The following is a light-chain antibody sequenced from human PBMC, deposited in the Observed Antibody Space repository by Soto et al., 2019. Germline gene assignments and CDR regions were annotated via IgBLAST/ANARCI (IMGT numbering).Light chain of an antibody. CDR3: QHLHTYPYT. V-gene: IGKV1-9*01. CDR1: RGIASS. Sequence: IQLTQSPSSLSASVGDRVTITCRASRGIASSLAWYQQKPGKAPKLLIYAASTFQSGVPSRFSGSGSGTDFTLTITSLQAEDFATYYCQHLHTYPYTFGQGTKLEIK. CDR2: AAS. J-gene: IGKJ2*01.